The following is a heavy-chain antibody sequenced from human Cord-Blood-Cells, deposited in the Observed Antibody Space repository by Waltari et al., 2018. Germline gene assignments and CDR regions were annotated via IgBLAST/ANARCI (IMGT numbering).Heavy chain of an antibody. J-gene: IGHJ5*02. D-gene: IGHD6-13*01. CDR2: IYHSGST. V-gene: IGHV4-38-2*02. CDR1: GYSISSGYY. Sequence: QVQLQESGPGLVKPSETLSLTCAVSGYSISSGYYWGWIRQPPGKGLEWIGSIYHSGSTHYNPSLKSRVTISVDTSKNQFSLKLSSVTAADTAVYYCARDIAAAGTVWFDPWGQGTLVTVSS. CDR3: ARDIAAAGTVWFDP.